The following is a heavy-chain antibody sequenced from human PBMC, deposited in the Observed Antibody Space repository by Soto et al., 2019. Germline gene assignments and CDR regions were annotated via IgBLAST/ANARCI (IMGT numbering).Heavy chain of an antibody. CDR2: IYPSNSET. J-gene: IGHJ4*02. D-gene: IGHD3-22*01. CDR3: ARQAYHYDTYSFGY. CDR1: GYTFTSYW. Sequence: RGEPLKISCKASGYTFTSYWNGWVRQMPGKGLEWMGIIYPSNSETRFSPSFQGQVTLSADKSIFTAYLQWSSLKASDTAIYYCARQAYHYDTYSFGYWGQGTLVPVS. V-gene: IGHV5-51*01.